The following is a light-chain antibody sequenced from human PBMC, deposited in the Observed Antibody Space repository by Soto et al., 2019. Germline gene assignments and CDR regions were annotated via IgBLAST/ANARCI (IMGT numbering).Light chain of an antibody. CDR2: DAS. V-gene: IGKV3-11*01. J-gene: IGKJ4*01. Sequence: EIVLTQSPATLSLSPVERATLSCRASQSVSSYLAWYQQKPGQAPRLLIYDASNRATGIPARFSGSGSGTDFTLTISSLEPEDFAVYYCQQGSNWPLTFGGGTKVEIK. CDR3: QQGSNWPLT. CDR1: QSVSSY.